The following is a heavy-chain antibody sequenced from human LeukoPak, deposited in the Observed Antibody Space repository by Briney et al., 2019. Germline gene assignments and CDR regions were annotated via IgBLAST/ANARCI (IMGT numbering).Heavy chain of an antibody. D-gene: IGHD1-1*01. CDR2: INHSGST. J-gene: IGHJ5*02. V-gene: IGHV4-34*01. CDR1: GGSFSGYY. Sequence: SETLSLTCAVYGGSFSGYYWSWIRQPPGKGLEWIGEINHSGSTNYNPSLKSRVTISVDTSKNQFSLKLSSVTAADTAVYYCARKSQRRRLNWFGPWGQGTLVTVSS. CDR3: ARKSQRRRLNWFGP.